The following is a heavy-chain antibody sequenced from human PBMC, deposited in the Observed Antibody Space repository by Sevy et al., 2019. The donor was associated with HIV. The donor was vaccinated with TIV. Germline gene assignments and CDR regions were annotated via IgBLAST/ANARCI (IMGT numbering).Heavy chain of an antibody. D-gene: IGHD3-3*01. Sequence: GGSLRLSCAASGFTFDDYTMHWVRQAPGKGLEWVSLISWDGGSTYYADSVKGRFTISRDNSKNSLYLQRNSLRTEDTALYYCAKDIGHYDFWCGYLTRTPHYYYYGMDVWGQGTTVTVSS. CDR3: AKDIGHYDFWCGYLTRTPHYYYYGMDV. CDR1: GFTFDDYT. V-gene: IGHV3-43*01. J-gene: IGHJ6*02. CDR2: ISWDGGST.